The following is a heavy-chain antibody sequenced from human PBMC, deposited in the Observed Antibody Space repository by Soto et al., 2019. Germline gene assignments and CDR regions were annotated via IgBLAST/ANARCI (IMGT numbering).Heavy chain of an antibody. CDR1: GFTFSRVS. J-gene: IGHJ4*02. CDR3: ARVAY. CDR2: ISSASSET. Sequence: GGSLRLSCEASGFTFSRVSMNWVRQAPGKGLEWVASISSASSETWYADSVKGRFIISRDNAQNSLFLQMNTLRPEDSAIYYCARVAYWGPGTQVTVSS. V-gene: IGHV3-21*01.